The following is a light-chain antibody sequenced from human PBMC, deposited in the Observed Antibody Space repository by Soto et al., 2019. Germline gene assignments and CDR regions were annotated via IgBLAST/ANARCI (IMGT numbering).Light chain of an antibody. CDR2: DSS. CDR1: QSVSRA. J-gene: IGKJ2*01. V-gene: IGKV3-11*01. Sequence: EIVLTQSPATLSLSPGESATLSCRASQSVSRALAWYQQTPGQAPRLLIYDSSNRATGIPARFSGSGSGTYFLPTISSLEPEFVAVYYYQQHSNSPTYTFGQGTKLEIK. CDR3: QQHSNSPTYT.